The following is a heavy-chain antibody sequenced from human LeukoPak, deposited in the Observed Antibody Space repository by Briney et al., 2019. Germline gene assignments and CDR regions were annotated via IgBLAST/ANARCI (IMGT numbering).Heavy chain of an antibody. V-gene: IGHV3-48*01. CDR2: IYSDSRTI. CDR3: ARGYSNPPLEY. Sequence: PGGSLRLSCAASGDTVPGYGMNWVRQAPAKGLEWVSSIYSDSRTIHYADSVKGRFTISRDNAKNSLYLQMNSLRAEDTAVYYCARGYSNPPLEYWGQGTLVTVSS. D-gene: IGHD4-11*01. J-gene: IGHJ4*02. CDR1: GDTVPGYG.